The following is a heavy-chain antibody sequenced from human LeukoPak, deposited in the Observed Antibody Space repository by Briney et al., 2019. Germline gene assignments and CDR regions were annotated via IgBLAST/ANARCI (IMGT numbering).Heavy chain of an antibody. CDR2: ISGSGGST. D-gene: IGHD2-15*01. CDR3: AKGIPPRVVVAAISLDY. V-gene: IGHV3-23*01. J-gene: IGHJ4*02. CDR1: GFTFSSYT. Sequence: GGSLRLSCAASGFTFSSYTMSWVRQAPGKGLEWVSAISGSGGSTYYADSVKGRFTISRDNSKNTLYLQMNSLRAEDTAVYYCAKGIPPRVVVAAISLDYWGQGTLVTVSS.